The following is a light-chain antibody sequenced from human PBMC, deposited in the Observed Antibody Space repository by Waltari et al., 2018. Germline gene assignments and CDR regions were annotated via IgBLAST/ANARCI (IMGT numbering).Light chain of an antibody. Sequence: EIVLTQSPATLSLSPGERATLSCRASQSVSSYLAWYQQKPGQSPRLLSYDASNRATGVPARFSGSGSGTDFTLTISSLEPEDFAVYYCQQRSNWPLFGQGTRLEIK. J-gene: IGKJ5*01. CDR1: QSVSSY. V-gene: IGKV3-11*01. CDR2: DAS. CDR3: QQRSNWPL.